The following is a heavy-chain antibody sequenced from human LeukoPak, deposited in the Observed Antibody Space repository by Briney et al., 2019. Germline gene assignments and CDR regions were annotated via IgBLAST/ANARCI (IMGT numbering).Heavy chain of an antibody. J-gene: IGHJ6*03. D-gene: IGHD3-9*01. CDR2: INHSGST. CDR3: ARDGDILTGYSHYYYYYMDV. Sequence: SETLSLTCAVYGGSFSGYYWSWIRQPPGKGLEWIGEINHSGSTNYNPSLKSRVTMSVDTSKNQFSLKLSSVTAADTAVYYCARDGDILTGYSHYYYYYMDVWGKGTTVTISS. CDR1: GGSFSGYY. V-gene: IGHV4-34*01.